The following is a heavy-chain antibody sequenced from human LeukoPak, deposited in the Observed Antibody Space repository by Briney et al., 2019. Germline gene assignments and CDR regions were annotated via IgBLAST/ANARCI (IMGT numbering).Heavy chain of an antibody. D-gene: IGHD2-2*02. V-gene: IGHV1-69*13. CDR2: IIPIFGTA. CDR1: GGTFSSYA. J-gene: IGHJ4*02. Sequence: SVKVSCKASGGTFSSYAISWVRQAPGQGLEWMGGIIPIFGTANYAQKFQGRVTITADESTSTAYMELSSLRSEDTAVYYCARDLLGAHPGYCSSTSCYTLDYWGQGTLVTVSS. CDR3: ARDLLGAHPGYCSSTSCYTLDY.